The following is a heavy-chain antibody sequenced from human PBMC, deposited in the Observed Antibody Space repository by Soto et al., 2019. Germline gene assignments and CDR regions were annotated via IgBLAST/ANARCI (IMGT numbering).Heavy chain of an antibody. CDR3: ARGLTGA. Sequence: EVQLVESGGGLVQPGGSLRLSCAASGFTVSNNYMSWVRQAPGKGLEWVSVIYTEGSTYYADSVKGRFTISRDISKNTLHLQMNSLRVDDTAVYYCARGLTGAWGQGTLVTVSS. D-gene: IGHD7-27*01. J-gene: IGHJ4*02. V-gene: IGHV3-66*01. CDR1: GFTVSNNY. CDR2: IYTEGST.